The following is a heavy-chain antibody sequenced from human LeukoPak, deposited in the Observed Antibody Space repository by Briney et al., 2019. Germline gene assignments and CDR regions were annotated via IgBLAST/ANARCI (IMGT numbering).Heavy chain of an antibody. CDR2: INPNSGGT. CDR3: ARGIFDDFWSGYLLSFYFDY. D-gene: IGHD3-3*01. V-gene: IGHV1-2*06. Sequence: ASVKVSCKASGYTFTGYYMHWVRQAPGQGLEWMGRINPNSGGTNYAQKFQGRVTMTRDTSISTAYMELSRLRSDDTAVYYCARGIFDDFWSGYLLSFYFDYWGQGTLVTVSS. CDR1: GYTFTGYY. J-gene: IGHJ4*02.